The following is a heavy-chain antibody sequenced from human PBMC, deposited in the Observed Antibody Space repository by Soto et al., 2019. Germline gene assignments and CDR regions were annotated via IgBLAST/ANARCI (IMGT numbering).Heavy chain of an antibody. CDR2: IIPILGIA. CDR3: ARDALWFGELLSPSYYFDY. V-gene: IGHV1-69*08. D-gene: IGHD3-10*01. Sequence: QVQLVQSGAEVKKPGSSVKVSCKASGGTFSSYTISWVRQAPGQGLEWMGRIIPILGIANYAQKFQGRVTLTADKSTSTAYMELSSLRSEDTAVYYCARDALWFGELLSPSYYFDYWGQGTLVTVSS. J-gene: IGHJ4*02. CDR1: GGTFSSYT.